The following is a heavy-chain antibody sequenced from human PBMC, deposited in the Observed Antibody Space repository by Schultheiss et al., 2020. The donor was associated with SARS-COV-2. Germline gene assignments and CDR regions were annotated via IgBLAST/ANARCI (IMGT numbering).Heavy chain of an antibody. CDR2: IWYDGSNK. D-gene: IGHD2-2*01. V-gene: IGHV3-33*08. CDR1: GFTFSSYG. Sequence: GESLKISCAASGFTFSSYGMHWVRQAPGKGLEWVAVIWYDGSNKYYADSVKGRFTISRDNSKNTLYLQMNSLRAEDTAVYYCARDADGYCSSTSCWDYYYYGMDVWGQGTTVTVSS. J-gene: IGHJ6*02. CDR3: ARDADGYCSSTSCWDYYYYGMDV.